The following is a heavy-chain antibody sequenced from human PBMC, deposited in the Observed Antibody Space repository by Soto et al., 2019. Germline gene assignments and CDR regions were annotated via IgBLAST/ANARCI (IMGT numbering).Heavy chain of an antibody. Sequence: QVQLVQSGAEVKKPGASVKVSCKASGYTFTSYGISWVRQAPGQGLEWMGWISAYNGNTNYAQKLQGRVTMTTDTTTSTAYMELRSLRSDDTAVYYCARDWAGGNYDSSGYLGYWGQGTLVTVSS. D-gene: IGHD3-22*01. CDR3: ARDWAGGNYDSSGYLGY. CDR2: ISAYNGNT. V-gene: IGHV1-18*01. CDR1: GYTFTSYG. J-gene: IGHJ4*02.